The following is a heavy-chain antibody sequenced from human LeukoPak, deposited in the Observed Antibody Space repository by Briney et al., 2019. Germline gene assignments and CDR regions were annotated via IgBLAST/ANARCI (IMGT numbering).Heavy chain of an antibody. D-gene: IGHD6-19*01. CDR3: ARNRRSGWFTGYYFDY. V-gene: IGHV4-34*01. CDR2: INHSGST. Sequence: SETLSLTCAVYGGSFSGYYWSWIRQPPGKGLEWIGEINHSGSTNYNPSLKSRVTISVDTSKYQFSLKLSSVTAADTAVYYCARNRRSGWFTGYYFDYWGQGTLVTVSS. J-gene: IGHJ4*02. CDR1: GGSFSGYY.